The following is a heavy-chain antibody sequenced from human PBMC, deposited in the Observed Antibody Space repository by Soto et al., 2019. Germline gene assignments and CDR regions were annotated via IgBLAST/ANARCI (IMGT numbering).Heavy chain of an antibody. V-gene: IGHV3-33*01. CDR1: GFTFSSHG. D-gene: IGHD5-18*01. J-gene: IGHJ3*02. Sequence: SGGSLRLSCAVSGFTFSSHGMHWVRQAPGKGLEWVALIWNDGSNKYYVDSVKGRFTISRDNSKNTLYLQMHSLRAEDTAVYHCASDMDTAMVSNAFDIWGQGTMVTVSS. CDR3: ASDMDTAMVSNAFDI. CDR2: IWNDGSNK.